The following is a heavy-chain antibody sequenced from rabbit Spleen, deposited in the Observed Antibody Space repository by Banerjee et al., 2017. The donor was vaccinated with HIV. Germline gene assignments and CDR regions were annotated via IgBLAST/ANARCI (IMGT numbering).Heavy chain of an antibody. CDR3: ARDLTDVIGWNFGW. Sequence: QLKESGGGLVQPGGSLKLSCKASGFTLSTYYMNWVRQAPGKGLEWIGYIDPVFGITYYASWVNGRFSISRENAQNTVSLQMTSLTAADTATYFCARDLTDVIGWNFGWWGPGTLVTVS. J-gene: IGHJ4*01. V-gene: IGHV1S7*01. D-gene: IGHD1-1*01. CDR1: GFTLSTYY. CDR2: IDPVFGIT.